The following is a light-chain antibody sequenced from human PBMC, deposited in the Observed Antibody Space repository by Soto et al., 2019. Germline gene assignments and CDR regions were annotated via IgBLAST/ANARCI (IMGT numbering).Light chain of an antibody. Sequence: QSVLTQPPSASGTPGQRVTISCSGSSSNIGSNTVNWYQQLPGTAPKLLIYSNNQRPSGVPDRFSGSKSGTSASLANSGLQSEDEADYYCAAWDDSLNGPHALFGGGTKLTIL. CDR2: SNN. J-gene: IGLJ2*01. V-gene: IGLV1-44*01. CDR3: AAWDDSLNGPHAL. CDR1: SSNIGSNT.